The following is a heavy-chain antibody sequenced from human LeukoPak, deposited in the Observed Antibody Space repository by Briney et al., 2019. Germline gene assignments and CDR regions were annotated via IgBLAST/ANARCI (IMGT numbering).Heavy chain of an antibody. Sequence: ASVKVSCKASGYSFTSHYMHWVRQAPGQGLEWLGLINPSGSSTLYAQKFQGRVTMTRDMSTTTDYMELSSLRSENTAVYYCARDNSVGDVAWWFDPWGQGTLVTVSS. CDR3: ARDNSVGDVAWWFDP. D-gene: IGHD1-26*01. CDR2: INPSGSST. CDR1: GYSFTSHY. V-gene: IGHV1-46*01. J-gene: IGHJ5*02.